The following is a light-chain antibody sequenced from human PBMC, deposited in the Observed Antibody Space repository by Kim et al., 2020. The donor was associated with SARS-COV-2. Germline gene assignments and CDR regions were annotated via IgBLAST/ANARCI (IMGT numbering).Light chain of an antibody. J-gene: IGKJ5*01. V-gene: IGKV1-17*01. CDR2: GAS. Sequence: ASVGDRVTITCRASQGIRNELGWYQQKPGRAPKRLIYGASSLQSGVPSRFSGSGSGTEFTLTISSLQPEDVATYDCLQHNAYPITFGQGTRLEIK. CDR1: QGIRNE. CDR3: LQHNAYPIT.